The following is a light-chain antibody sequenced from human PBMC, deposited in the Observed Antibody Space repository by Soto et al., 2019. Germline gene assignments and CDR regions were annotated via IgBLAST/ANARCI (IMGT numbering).Light chain of an antibody. CDR2: DVS. CDR1: SSDVGGYNY. Sequence: QSALTQPRSVSGSPGQSVTISCTGTSSDVGGYNYVSWYQQHPGKAPKLMIYDVSKRPSGVPDRFSGSKSGNTASLTISGLQAEDEADYHCCSYAVTYYVFGTGTKLTVL. V-gene: IGLV2-11*01. J-gene: IGLJ1*01. CDR3: CSYAVTYYV.